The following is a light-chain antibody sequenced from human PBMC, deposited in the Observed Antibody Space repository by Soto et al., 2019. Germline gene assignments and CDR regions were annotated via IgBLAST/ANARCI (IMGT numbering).Light chain of an antibody. V-gene: IGKV1-5*03. J-gene: IGKJ1*01. Sequence: DIQMTQSPSTLSASVGDRVTITCRAGQSINSRLAWYQQKPGKAPKLLIYKASTLKSGVPSRFSGSGSGTEFTLTISSLQPDDFATYYCQHYNSYSEAFGQGTKVDIK. CDR1: QSINSR. CDR2: KAS. CDR3: QHYNSYSEA.